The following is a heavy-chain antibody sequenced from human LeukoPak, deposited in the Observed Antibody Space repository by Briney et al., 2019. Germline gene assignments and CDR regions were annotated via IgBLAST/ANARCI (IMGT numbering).Heavy chain of an antibody. CDR3: ARQLEELDYYYMDV. J-gene: IGHJ6*03. Sequence: GGSLRLSCAASGFTFSSYWMSWVRQAPGKGLEWVAHIKQDGSEKYYVDSVKGRFTISRDNAKNSLYLQMNSPRAEDTAVYYCARQLEELDYYYMDVWGKGTTVTVSS. CDR1: GFTFSSYW. CDR2: IKQDGSEK. D-gene: IGHD6-6*01. V-gene: IGHV3-7*01.